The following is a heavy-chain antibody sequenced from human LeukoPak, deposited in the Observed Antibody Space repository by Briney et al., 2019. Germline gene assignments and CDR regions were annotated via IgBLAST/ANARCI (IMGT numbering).Heavy chain of an antibody. CDR1: GYNFTNYW. D-gene: IGHD5-24*01. V-gene: IGHV5-51*01. CDR2: MYPRNSET. Sequence: GESLKISCKGSGYNFTNYWIGWVRQMPGKGLEWMGIMYPRNSETAYSPSFQGQVTMSADRSISTAYLQWNNLKASDTATYYCARPTEMTTITALDIWGQGTVVTVSS. J-gene: IGHJ3*02. CDR3: ARPTEMTTITALDI.